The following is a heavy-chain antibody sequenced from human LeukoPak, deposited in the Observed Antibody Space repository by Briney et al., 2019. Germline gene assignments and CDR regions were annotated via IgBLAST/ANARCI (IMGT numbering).Heavy chain of an antibody. D-gene: IGHD5-18*01. V-gene: IGHV3-43*02. Sequence: GGSLRLSCAASGFTFSSYAMSWVRQAPGKGLEWVSLISGDGGSTYYADSVKGRFTISRDNSKNSLYLQMNSLRTEDTALYYCAKEGYSYGAPLFDPWGQGTLVTVSS. J-gene: IGHJ5*02. CDR1: GFTFSSYA. CDR2: ISGDGGST. CDR3: AKEGYSYGAPLFDP.